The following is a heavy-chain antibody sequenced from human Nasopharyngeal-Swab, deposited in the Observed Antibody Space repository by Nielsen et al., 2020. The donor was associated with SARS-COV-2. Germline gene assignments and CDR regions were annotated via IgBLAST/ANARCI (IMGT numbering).Heavy chain of an antibody. CDR1: GYTFTDYY. V-gene: IGHV1-69*04. CDR3: AREIMITFGGVIVESFAYFDY. CDR2: IIPILGIA. Sequence: SVKVSYKASGYTFTDYYIHWIRQAPGQGLEWMGRIIPILGIANYAQKFQGRVTITADKSTSTAYMELSSLRSEDTAVYYCAREIMITFGGVIVESFAYFDYWGQGTLVTVSS. J-gene: IGHJ4*02. D-gene: IGHD3-16*02.